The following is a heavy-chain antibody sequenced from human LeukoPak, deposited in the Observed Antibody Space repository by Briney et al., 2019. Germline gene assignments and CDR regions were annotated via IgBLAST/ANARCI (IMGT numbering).Heavy chain of an antibody. D-gene: IGHD6-13*01. V-gene: IGHV1-69*04. CDR3: ARDFVGSSWYQLGY. Sequence: ASVKVSCKASGGTFSSYAISWVRQAPGQGLEWMGRIIPILGIANYAQKFQGRVTITADKSTSTAYMELGSLRSEDTAVYYCARDFVGSSWYQLGYWGQGTLVTVSS. CDR1: GGTFSSYA. J-gene: IGHJ4*02. CDR2: IIPILGIA.